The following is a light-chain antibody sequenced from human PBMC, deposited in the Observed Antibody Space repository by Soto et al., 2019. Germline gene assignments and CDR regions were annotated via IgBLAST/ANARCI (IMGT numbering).Light chain of an antibody. CDR1: QSVGGD. CDR2: GAS. J-gene: IGKJ4*01. V-gene: IGKV3-11*01. Sequence: EIVLTQSPGTLSLSPGERATLSCRASQSVGGDLAWYQQKPGQAPRLLIYGASSRAPGIPDRFSGSGSGTDFTLTISSLEPEDFAVYYCQHRDSWPLTFGGGTKVDI. CDR3: QHRDSWPLT.